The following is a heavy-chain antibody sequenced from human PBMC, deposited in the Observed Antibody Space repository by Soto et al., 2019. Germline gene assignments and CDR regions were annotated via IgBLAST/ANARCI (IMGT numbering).Heavy chain of an antibody. V-gene: IGHV4-30-2*01. J-gene: IGHJ6*02. CDR2: IYHSGST. Sequence: QLQLQESGSGLVKPSQTLSLTCAVSGGSISSGGYSWSWIRQPPGKGLEWIGYIYHSGSTYYNPSLKSRVTISVDRSKNQFSLKLSSVTAADTAVYYCARAYSSSSRYNYYYYYGMDVWGQGTTVTVSS. CDR1: GGSISSGGYS. D-gene: IGHD6-6*01. CDR3: ARAYSSSSRYNYYYYYGMDV.